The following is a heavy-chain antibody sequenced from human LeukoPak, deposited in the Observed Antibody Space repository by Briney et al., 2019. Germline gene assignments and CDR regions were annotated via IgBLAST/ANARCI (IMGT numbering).Heavy chain of an antibody. CDR3: AKVSVGYDFWSGYLGIDY. V-gene: IGHV3-23*01. CDR1: GFTFSSYS. CDR2: ISGSGGST. D-gene: IGHD3-3*01. Sequence: QAGGSLRLSCAASGFTFSSYSMNWVRQAPGKGLEWVSAISGSGGSTYYADSVKGRFTISRDNSKNTLYLQMNSLRAEDTAVYYCAKVSVGYDFWSGYLGIDYWGQGTLVTVSS. J-gene: IGHJ4*02.